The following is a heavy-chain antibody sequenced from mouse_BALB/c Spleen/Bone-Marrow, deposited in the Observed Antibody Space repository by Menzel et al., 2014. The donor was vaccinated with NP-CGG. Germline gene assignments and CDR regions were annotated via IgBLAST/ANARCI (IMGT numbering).Heavy chain of an antibody. D-gene: IGHD2-4*01. Sequence: EVKLMESGAELVKPGASVKLSCTASGFNIKDTYMHWVKQRPEQGLEWIGRIDPANGNTKYDPKFQGKATITADTSSNTAYLQLSGLTSEDTAVYYCANYDYGWYFDVWGAGTTVTVSS. CDR2: IDPANGNT. V-gene: IGHV14-3*02. CDR1: GFNIKDTY. CDR3: ANYDYGWYFDV. J-gene: IGHJ1*01.